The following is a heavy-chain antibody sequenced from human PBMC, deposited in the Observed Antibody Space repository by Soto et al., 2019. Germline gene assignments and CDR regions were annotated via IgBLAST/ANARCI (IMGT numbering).Heavy chain of an antibody. V-gene: IGHV4-31*03. D-gene: IGHD2-2*02. CDR2: IYYSGST. J-gene: IGHJ6*02. CDR3: ARDIIVVVPAAISGGMDV. Sequence: SETLSLTCTVSGGSISSGGYYWSWIRQHPGKGLEWIGYIYYSGSTYYNPSLQSRVTISVDTSKNQFSLKLSSVTAADTAVYYCARDIIVVVPAAISGGMDVWGQGTTVTVSS. CDR1: GGSISSGGYY.